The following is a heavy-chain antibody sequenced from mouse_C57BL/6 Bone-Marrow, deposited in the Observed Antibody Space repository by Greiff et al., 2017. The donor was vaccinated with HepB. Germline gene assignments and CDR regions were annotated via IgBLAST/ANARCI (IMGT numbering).Heavy chain of an antibody. CDR3: TRLYGSSYEWYFDV. Sequence: EVQGVESGGGLVQPGGSMKLSCAASGFTFSDAWMDWVRQSPEKGLEWVAEIRNKANNHATYYAESVKGRFTISRDDSKSSVYLQMNSLRAEDTGIYYCTRLYGSSYEWYFDVWGTGTTVTVSS. D-gene: IGHD1-1*01. V-gene: IGHV6-6*01. CDR2: IRNKANNHAT. CDR1: GFTFSDAW. J-gene: IGHJ1*03.